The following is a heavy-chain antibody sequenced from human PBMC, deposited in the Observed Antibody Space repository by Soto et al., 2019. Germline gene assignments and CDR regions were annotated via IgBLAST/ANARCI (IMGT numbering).Heavy chain of an antibody. J-gene: IGHJ5*02. V-gene: IGHV3-11*01. CDR2: ISSSGSTI. D-gene: IGHD3-16*01. Sequence: QVQLVESGGGLVKPGGSLRLSCAASGFTFSDYYMSWIRQAPGKGLEWVSYISSSGSTIYYADSVKGRFTISRDNAKNSLYLQINGLRPEDPAVYYCARRIMITFRGWFDPWGQGTLVTVSS. CDR1: GFTFSDYY. CDR3: ARRIMITFRGWFDP.